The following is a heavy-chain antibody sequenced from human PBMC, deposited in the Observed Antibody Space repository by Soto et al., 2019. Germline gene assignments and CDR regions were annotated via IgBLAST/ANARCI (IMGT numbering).Heavy chain of an antibody. V-gene: IGHV3-30*18. CDR1: GFTFSSYG. CDR3: AKDNYSYYYYYYGMDV. D-gene: IGHD4-4*01. J-gene: IGHJ6*02. CDR2: ISYDGSNK. Sequence: PGGSLRLSCAASGFTFSSYGMHWVRQAPGKGLEWVAVISYDGSNKYYADSVKGRFTISRDNFKNTLYLQMNSLRAEDTAVYYCAKDNYSYYYYYYGMDVWGQGTTVTVSS.